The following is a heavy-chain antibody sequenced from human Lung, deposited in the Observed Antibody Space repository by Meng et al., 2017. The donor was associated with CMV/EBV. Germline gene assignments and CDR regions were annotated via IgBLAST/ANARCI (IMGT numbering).Heavy chain of an antibody. V-gene: IGHV3-9*01. CDR1: GFTFDDYA. J-gene: IGHJ4*02. CDR3: AKESSGLDY. D-gene: IGHD6-19*01. Sequence: SLKISCAASGFTFDDYAMHWVRQAPGKGLEWVSGISWNSGSIGYADSVKGRFTISRDNAKNPLYLQMNSLRAEDTALYYCAKESSGLDYWGQGTLVTVSS. CDR2: ISWNSGSI.